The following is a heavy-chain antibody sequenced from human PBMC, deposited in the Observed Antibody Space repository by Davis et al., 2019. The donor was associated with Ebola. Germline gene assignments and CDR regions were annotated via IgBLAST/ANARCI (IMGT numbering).Heavy chain of an antibody. D-gene: IGHD4-11*01. CDR2: IYHSGST. J-gene: IGHJ5*02. V-gene: IGHV4-4*02. CDR1: GRSIRSRNW. Sequence: SETLSLPCAVPGRSIRSRNWWSRVRPPPGKGLEWIGEIYHSGSTNYNPPLKSRVTISVDKSKNQFSLKLSSVTAADTAVYYCARQRGDYSNYVSHWFDPWGQGTLVTVSS. CDR3: ARQRGDYSNYVSHWFDP.